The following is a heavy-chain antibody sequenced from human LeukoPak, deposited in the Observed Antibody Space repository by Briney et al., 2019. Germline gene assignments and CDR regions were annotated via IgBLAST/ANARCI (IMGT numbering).Heavy chain of an antibody. V-gene: IGHV4-34*01. J-gene: IGHJ6*04. Sequence: SETLSLTCAVYGGPFSDYNWSWIRQPPGKCLEGIGEINHSGSASYIPSLKSRVTISGDASKNQFSLNLSSVTAADTAVYYCATLQDYWLDVWGNGTTVTVSS. CDR2: INHSGSA. CDR1: GGPFSDYN. CDR3: ATLQDYWLDV. D-gene: IGHD2-8*02.